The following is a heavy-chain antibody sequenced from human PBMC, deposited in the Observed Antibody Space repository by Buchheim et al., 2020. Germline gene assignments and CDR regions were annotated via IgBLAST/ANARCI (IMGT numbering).Heavy chain of an antibody. Sequence: QVQLVQSGAEVKKPGASVKVSCKASGYTFTGYYMHWVRQAPGQGLEWMGWINPNSGGTNYAQKFQGWVTMTRDTSISTAYMELSRLRSDDTAVYYCARAPGYCSSTSCYNNWFDPWGQGTL. CDR1: GYTFTGYY. V-gene: IGHV1-2*04. J-gene: IGHJ5*02. CDR2: INPNSGGT. D-gene: IGHD2-2*02. CDR3: ARAPGYCSSTSCYNNWFDP.